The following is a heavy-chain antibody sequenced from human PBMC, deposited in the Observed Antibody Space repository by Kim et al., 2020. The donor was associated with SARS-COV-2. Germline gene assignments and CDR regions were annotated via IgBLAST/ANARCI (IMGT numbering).Heavy chain of an antibody. CDR3: AKRLTMVRGVIIKTPLDY. Sequence: KGRFTISRDNSKNTLYLQMNSLRAEDTAVYYCAKRLTMVRGVIIKTPLDYWGQGTLVTVSS. D-gene: IGHD3-10*01. V-gene: IGHV3-23*01. J-gene: IGHJ4*02.